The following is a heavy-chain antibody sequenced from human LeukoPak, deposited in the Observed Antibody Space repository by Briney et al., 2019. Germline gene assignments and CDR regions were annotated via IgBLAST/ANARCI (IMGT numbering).Heavy chain of an antibody. CDR3: ARDDIADITMVRGVNDY. V-gene: IGHV1-69*04. Sequence: ASVKVSCKASGYTFTSYGISWVRQAPGQGLEWMGRIIPILGIANYAQKFQGRVTITADKSTSTAYMELSSLRSEDTAVYYCARDDIADITMVRGVNDYWGQGTLVTVSS. D-gene: IGHD3-10*01. CDR2: IIPILGIA. CDR1: GYTFTSYG. J-gene: IGHJ4*02.